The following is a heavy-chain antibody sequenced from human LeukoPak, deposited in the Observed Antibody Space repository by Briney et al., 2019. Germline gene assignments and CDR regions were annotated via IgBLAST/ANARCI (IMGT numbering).Heavy chain of an antibody. Sequence: PSETLSLTCTVSGGSVSSGSYYWSWIRQPPGKGLEWIGYIYYSGSTNYNPSLKSRVTISVDTSKNQFSLKLSSVTAADTAVYYCARGDGYNFGYFDYWGQGTLVTVSS. CDR1: GGSVSSGSYY. CDR3: ARGDGYNFGYFDY. V-gene: IGHV4-61*01. CDR2: IYYSGST. D-gene: IGHD5-24*01. J-gene: IGHJ4*03.